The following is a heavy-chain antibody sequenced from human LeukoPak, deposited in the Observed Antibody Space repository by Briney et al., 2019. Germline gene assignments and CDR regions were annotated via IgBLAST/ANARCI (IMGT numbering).Heavy chain of an antibody. V-gene: IGHV4-59*01. J-gene: IGHJ4*02. CDR2: IYYSGST. CDR1: GGSISTYY. Sequence: PSETLSLTCGVSGGSISTYYWSWIRQPPGKGLEWVGYIYYSGSTNYNPSLKSRIAISVDTSRNQFSLSLSSVTAADTAVYYCARGTVQMGMGERYFDNWGQGTLVTVSP. CDR3: ARGTVQMGMGERYFDN. D-gene: IGHD1-1*01.